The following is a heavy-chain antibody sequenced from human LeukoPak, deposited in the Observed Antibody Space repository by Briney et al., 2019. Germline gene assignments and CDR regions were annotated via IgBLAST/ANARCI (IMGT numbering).Heavy chain of an antibody. V-gene: IGHV3-23*01. CDR2: ISERGAST. J-gene: IGHJ4*02. CDR1: GISLSNYA. Sequence: GGSLRLSCVVSGISLSNYAMTWVRQAPGKGLEWVSYISERGASTTYADSVKGRFTISRDTSLNTLYLQMNNLRAEDTAVYFCAKRGVVIRGILVIGYHQEAYHYDFWGQGVLVTVSS. D-gene: IGHD3-10*01. CDR3: AKRGVVIRGILVIGYHQEAYHYDF.